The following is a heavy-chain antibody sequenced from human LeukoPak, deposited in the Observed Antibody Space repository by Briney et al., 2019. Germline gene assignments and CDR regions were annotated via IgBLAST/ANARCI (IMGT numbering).Heavy chain of an antibody. J-gene: IGHJ4*02. Sequence: SQTLSLTRTVSGGSLSSEDFYWSWIPEPPGKGLEWIGYIYYSGSTYYNPSLKSRLTISVDTSKNQLSLTLSSVTAADTAVYYCARDFSSTSCIDYRGQGTLVTVSS. D-gene: IGHD2-2*01. V-gene: IGHV4-30-4*08. CDR3: ARDFSSTSCIDY. CDR2: IYYSGST. CDR1: GGSLSSEDFY.